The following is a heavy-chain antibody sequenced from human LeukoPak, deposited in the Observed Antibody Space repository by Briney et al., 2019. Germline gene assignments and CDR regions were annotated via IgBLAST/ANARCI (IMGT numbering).Heavy chain of an antibody. CDR1: GFTFSSYA. J-gene: IGHJ4*02. Sequence: PGGSLRLSCAASGFTFSSYAMHWVRQAPGKGLEWVAVISYDGSNKYYADSVKGRFTISRDNSKNTLYLQMNSLRAEDTAVYYCARDLAYDSSGYCLDYWGQGTLVTISS. CDR3: ARDLAYDSSGYCLDY. CDR2: ISYDGSNK. D-gene: IGHD3-22*01. V-gene: IGHV3-30-3*01.